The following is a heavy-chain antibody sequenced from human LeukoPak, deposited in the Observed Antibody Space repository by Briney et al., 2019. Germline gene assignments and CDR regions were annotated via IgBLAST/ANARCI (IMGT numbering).Heavy chain of an antibody. CDR1: GGSFSGYY. CDR3: ARGGGYSYGYQYYYYYYMDV. J-gene: IGHJ6*03. D-gene: IGHD5-18*01. CDR2: INHSGST. Sequence: SETLSLTCAVYGGSFSGYYWSWIRQPPAKGLEWIGEINHSGSTNYNPSLKSRVTISVDTSKNQFSLKLSSVTAADTAVYYCARGGGYSYGYQYYYYYYMDVWGKGTTVTVSS. V-gene: IGHV4-34*01.